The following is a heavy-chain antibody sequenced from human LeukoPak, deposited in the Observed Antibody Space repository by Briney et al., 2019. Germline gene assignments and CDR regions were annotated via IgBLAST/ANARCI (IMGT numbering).Heavy chain of an antibody. CDR2: ISSSSTYI. CDR1: GFTYSSYS. CDR3: ARYNWNDRVDFFDY. D-gene: IGHD1-20*01. V-gene: IGHV3-21*01. Sequence: GWSVRLSVAACGFTYSSYSRNSVRQAPGKGLEWVSSISSSSTYIYNADTVKGRFTISRDNAKNSLFLQMNSLRAEDTAVYYCARYNWNDRVDFFDYWGQGTLVTVSS. J-gene: IGHJ4*02.